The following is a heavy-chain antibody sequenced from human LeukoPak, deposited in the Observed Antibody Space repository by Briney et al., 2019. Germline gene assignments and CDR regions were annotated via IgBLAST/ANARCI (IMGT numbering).Heavy chain of an antibody. CDR1: GFTVGSNY. CDR3: ARAVAGTNWFDP. CDR2: IYSGGGT. D-gene: IGHD6-19*01. V-gene: IGHV3-53*01. Sequence: GGSLRLSCAASGFTVGSNYMNWVRQAPGTGLEWVSVIYSGGGTSYADSVRGRFTISRDNSKNTLYLQMNSVRVEDTAVYYCARAVAGTNWFDPWGQGTLVTVSS. J-gene: IGHJ5*02.